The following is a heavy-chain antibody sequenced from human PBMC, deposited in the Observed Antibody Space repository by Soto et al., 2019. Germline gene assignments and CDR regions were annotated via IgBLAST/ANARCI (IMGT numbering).Heavy chain of an antibody. D-gene: IGHD2-15*01. Sequence: QVQLVQSGAEVKKPGSSVKVSCKASGSTFSSYAISWVRQAPGQGLEWMGGIIPIFGTANYAQKFQGRVTITADESTSTAYMELSSLRSEDTAVYYCASGPVAAMAFGMDVWGQGTTVTVSS. CDR2: IIPIFGTA. V-gene: IGHV1-69*12. CDR1: GSTFSSYA. CDR3: ASGPVAAMAFGMDV. J-gene: IGHJ6*02.